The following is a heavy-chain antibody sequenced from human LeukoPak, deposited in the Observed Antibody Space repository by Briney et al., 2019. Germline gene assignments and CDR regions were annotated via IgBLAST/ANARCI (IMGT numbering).Heavy chain of an antibody. Sequence: GASVKVSCKASGYTFTSYAMHWVRQAPGQRLEWMGWINAGNGNTKYSQKFQGRVTITADESTSTAYMELSSLRSEDTAVYYCARYALNTYYYDSSGYYYFDYWGQGTLVTVSS. CDR3: ARYALNTYYYDSSGYYYFDY. D-gene: IGHD3-22*01. J-gene: IGHJ4*02. V-gene: IGHV1-3*01. CDR2: INAGNGNT. CDR1: GYTFTSYA.